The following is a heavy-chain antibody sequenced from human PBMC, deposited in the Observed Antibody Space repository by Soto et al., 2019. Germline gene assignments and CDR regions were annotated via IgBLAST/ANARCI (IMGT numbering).Heavy chain of an antibody. CDR1: RYTFISYD. CDR3: ARSPSWETTVTPSYFDY. CDR2: MNHKSANT. Sequence: ASVKVSCKASRYTFISYDINWVRQATGQGREWMRWMNHKSANTGYSQNFQGRVTMTRNTSISTAYMELSSLRSEDTSVYYCARSPSWETTVTPSYFDYWGQGTLVTVSS. V-gene: IGHV1-8*01. J-gene: IGHJ4*02. D-gene: IGHD4-4*01.